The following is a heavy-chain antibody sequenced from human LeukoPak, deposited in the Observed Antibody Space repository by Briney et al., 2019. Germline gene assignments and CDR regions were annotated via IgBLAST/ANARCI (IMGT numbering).Heavy chain of an antibody. V-gene: IGHV4-34*01. D-gene: IGHD3-16*01. J-gene: IGHJ4*02. CDR1: GGSFSGYY. CDR2: INHSGST. CDR3: VRAVLGVSPPFDY. Sequence: PSETLSLTCAVYGGSFSGYYWSWIRQPPGKGLEWIGEINHSGSTNYNPSLKSRVTISVDTSKNQFSLKLSSVTAADTAVYYCVRAVLGVSPPFDYWGQGTLVTVSS.